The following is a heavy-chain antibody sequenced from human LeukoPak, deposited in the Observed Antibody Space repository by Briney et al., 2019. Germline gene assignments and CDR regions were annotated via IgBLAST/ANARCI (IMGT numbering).Heavy chain of an antibody. Sequence: GGSLRLSCAASGFRFSSYWMSWVRQAPGKGLEWVAHIKQDASEKYYVDSVRGRFTISRDNAKTSLYLQMNSLRAEDTAVYYCASGMSTSHYWGQGTLVTVSS. V-gene: IGHV3-7*01. CDR3: ASGMSTSHY. D-gene: IGHD3-10*01. CDR2: IKQDASEK. CDR1: GFRFSSYW. J-gene: IGHJ4*02.